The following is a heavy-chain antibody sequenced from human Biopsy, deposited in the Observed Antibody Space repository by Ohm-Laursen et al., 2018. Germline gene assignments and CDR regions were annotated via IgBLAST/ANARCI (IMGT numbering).Heavy chain of an antibody. J-gene: IGHJ6*02. CDR2: ISETSSHI. D-gene: IGHD6-6*01. CDR3: ARDSSRRAREGGMDV. V-gene: IGHV3-21*01. Sequence: SLRLSCAASGFSVSSYDMNWVRQAPGKGLEWISYISETSSHIYDADSVRGRLTVARDIAKNSLYLQLTSLRVEDTAVYYCARDSSRRAREGGMDVWGQGTTVTVSS. CDR1: GFSVSSYD.